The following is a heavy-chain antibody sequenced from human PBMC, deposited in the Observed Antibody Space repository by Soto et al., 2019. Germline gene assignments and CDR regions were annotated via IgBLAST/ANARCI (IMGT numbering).Heavy chain of an antibody. D-gene: IGHD3-22*01. CDR1: GFSFNTYV. CDR2: ISVNGDST. V-gene: IGHV3-23*01. CDR3: AKEEPAVITPCFDY. Sequence: GGSLRLSCAASGFSFNTYVMNWVRQAPGMGLEWVSSISVNGDSTYYADSVKGRFTISRHSSKNTLYLQMNSLRAEDTAVYYCAKEEPAVITPCFDYWGQGTLVTVSS. J-gene: IGHJ4*02.